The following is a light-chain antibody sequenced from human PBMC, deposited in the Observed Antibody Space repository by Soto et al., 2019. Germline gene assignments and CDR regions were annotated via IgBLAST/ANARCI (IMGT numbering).Light chain of an antibody. CDR2: WAS. CDR3: QQYFSYPLT. CDR1: QTISYTSINKTY. V-gene: IGKV4-1*01. J-gene: IGKJ4*01. Sequence: DIVMTQSPDSLAVSLGERATISCKSSQTISYTSINKTYLAWYQQRPGQPPKLLIYWASIRGSGVPDRLSGSGFGTDFTLTISSLQTEDVAVYYCQQYFSYPLTFXGGTKVDIK.